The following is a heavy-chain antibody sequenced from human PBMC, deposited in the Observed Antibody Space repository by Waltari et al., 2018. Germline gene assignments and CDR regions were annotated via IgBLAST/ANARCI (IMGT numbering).Heavy chain of an antibody. CDR1: GFTVGNNY. V-gene: IGHV3-66*01. D-gene: IGHD1-26*01. CDR2: IYSGGDA. CDR3: ARPSSGSHNY. Sequence: DVQLVESGGGLVQPGGSLGLSWAASGFTVGNNYISWGRQPPGKGLEWVSLIYSGGDAFYADSVKGRFTISRDNSKNTLYLQMNSLRAEDTAVYYCARPSSGSHNYWGRGTLVTVSS. J-gene: IGHJ4*02.